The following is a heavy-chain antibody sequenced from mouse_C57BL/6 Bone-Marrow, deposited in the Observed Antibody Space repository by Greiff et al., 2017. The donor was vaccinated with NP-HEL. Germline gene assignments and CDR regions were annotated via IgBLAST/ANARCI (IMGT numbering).Heavy chain of an antibody. J-gene: IGHJ2*01. CDR3: ARQLRLRRDYFDY. V-gene: IGHV1-81*01. CDR2: IYPRSGNT. CDR1: GYTFTSYG. D-gene: IGHD3-2*02. Sequence: VQLQESGAELARPGASVKLSCKASGYTFTSYGISWVKQRTGQGLEWIGEIYPRSGNTYYNEKFKGKATLTADKSSSTAYMELRSLTSEDSAVYFCARQLRLRRDYFDYWGQGTTLTVSS.